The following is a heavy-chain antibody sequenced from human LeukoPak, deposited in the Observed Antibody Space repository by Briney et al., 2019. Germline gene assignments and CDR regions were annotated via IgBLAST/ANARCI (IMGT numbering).Heavy chain of an antibody. D-gene: IGHD4-23*01. CDR3: AMGTRTLDY. CDR1: GFTFSSYW. J-gene: IGHJ4*02. CDR2: IKEDGSEK. Sequence: GGSLRLSCAASGFTFSSYWMSWVRQAPGRGLEWVANIKEDGSEKHFVDSVKGRFTISRDNAKNSLYLEMNSLRVEDTAVYYCAMGTRTLDYWGQGTLVTVSS. V-gene: IGHV3-7*01.